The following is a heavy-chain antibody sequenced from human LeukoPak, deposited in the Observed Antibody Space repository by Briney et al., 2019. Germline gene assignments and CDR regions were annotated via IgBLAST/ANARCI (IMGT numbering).Heavy chain of an antibody. CDR3: AKLREGNSHDAFDI. J-gene: IGHJ3*02. Sequence: GGSLRLSCAASGFTVSSNYMSWVRQAPGKGLEWVSVIYSGGSTYNADSVKGRFTISRDNSKNTLYLQMNSLRAEGTAVYYCAKLREGNSHDAFDIWGQGTMVTVSS. CDR1: GFTVSSNY. D-gene: IGHD3-16*01. V-gene: IGHV3-53*01. CDR2: IYSGGST.